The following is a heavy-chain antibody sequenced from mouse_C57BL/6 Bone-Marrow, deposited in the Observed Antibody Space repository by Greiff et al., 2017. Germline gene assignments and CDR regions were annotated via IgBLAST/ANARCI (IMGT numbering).Heavy chain of an antibody. V-gene: IGHV1-58*01. J-gene: IGHJ4*01. CDR2: IYIGNGYT. Sequence: VQLQQSGAELVRPGSSVKMSCKTSGYTFTSYGINWVKQRPGQGLEWIGYIYIGNGYTEYNEKFKGKATLTSDPSSSTAYMHLSSLTSEDSAIYFCARSDYDYDGYAMDYWGQGTSVTVSS. CDR3: ARSDYDYDGYAMDY. D-gene: IGHD2-4*01. CDR1: GYTFTSYG.